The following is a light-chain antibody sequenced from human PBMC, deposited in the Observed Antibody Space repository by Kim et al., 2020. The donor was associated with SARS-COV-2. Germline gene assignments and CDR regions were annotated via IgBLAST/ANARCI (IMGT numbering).Light chain of an antibody. J-gene: IGKJ1*01. CDR1: QSISTW. CDR2: DAS. V-gene: IGKV1-5*01. Sequence: DIQMTQSPSTLSASVGDRVTITCRASQSISTWLAWYQQKPGKAPNLLIYDASSLESGVPSRFSGSGSGTDFTLTISSLQPDDFATYYCQQYNDYSWTVGQGTKVDIK. CDR3: QQYNDYSWT.